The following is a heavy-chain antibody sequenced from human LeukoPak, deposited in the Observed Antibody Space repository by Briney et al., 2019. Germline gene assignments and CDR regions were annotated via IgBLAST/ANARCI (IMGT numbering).Heavy chain of an antibody. CDR2: ISGSGGST. CDR1: GFTFSSYA. J-gene: IGHJ4*02. D-gene: IGHD6-19*01. Sequence: GGSLRLSCAASGFTFSSYAMSWVRQAPGKGLEWVSAISGSGGSTYYADSVKGRFTISRDNSKNTLYLQMNSLRAEDTAVYYCAKEPYSSGWYGVYSLDYWGQGTLVTVSS. CDR3: AKEPYSSGWYGVYSLDY. V-gene: IGHV3-23*01.